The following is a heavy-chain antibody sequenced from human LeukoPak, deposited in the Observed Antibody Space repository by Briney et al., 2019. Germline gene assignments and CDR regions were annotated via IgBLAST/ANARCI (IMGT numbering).Heavy chain of an antibody. V-gene: IGHV4-59*01. J-gene: IGHJ6*03. CDR1: AASISSSY. Sequence: SETLSLTCTVSAASISSSYWSWIRPPPGKALEFIGYIYYYGSTNYNPSLKSRVTISLDTSKSHFSLNLSSVTAADTAVYYCAKVASGYPQDYYMDVWGKGTTVTVSS. D-gene: IGHD3-22*01. CDR2: IYYYGST. CDR3: AKVASGYPQDYYMDV.